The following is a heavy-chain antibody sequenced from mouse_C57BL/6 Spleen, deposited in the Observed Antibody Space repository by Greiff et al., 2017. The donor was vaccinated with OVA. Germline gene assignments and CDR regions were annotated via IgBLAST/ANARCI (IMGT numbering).Heavy chain of an antibody. CDR1: GFTFSSYA. V-gene: IGHV5-4*01. Sequence: DVMLVESGGGLVKPGGSLKLSCAASGFTFSSYAMSWVRQTPEKRLEWVATISDGGSYTYYPDNVKGRFTISRDNAKNNLYLQMSHLKSGDTAMYYCARDDDYWGQGTTLTVSS. CDR2: ISDGGSYT. CDR3: ARDDDY. J-gene: IGHJ2*01.